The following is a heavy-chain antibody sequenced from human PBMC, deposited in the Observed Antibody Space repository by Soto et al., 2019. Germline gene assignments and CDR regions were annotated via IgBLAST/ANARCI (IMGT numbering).Heavy chain of an antibody. V-gene: IGHV3-30-3*01. Sequence: VGSLRLSCAASGFTFSSYAMHWVRQAPGKGLEWVAVISYDGSNKYYADSVKGRFTISRDNSKNTLYLQMNSLRAEDTAVYYCARDQDPYATYYFDYWGQGTLVTVSS. J-gene: IGHJ4*02. CDR3: ARDQDPYATYYFDY. CDR1: GFTFSSYA. D-gene: IGHD4-17*01. CDR2: ISYDGSNK.